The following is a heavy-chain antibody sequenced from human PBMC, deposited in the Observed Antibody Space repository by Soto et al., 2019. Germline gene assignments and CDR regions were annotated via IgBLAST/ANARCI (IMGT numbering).Heavy chain of an antibody. CDR1: GFTFSSYG. CDR2: ISYDGSKK. V-gene: IGHV3-30*03. Sequence: QVQLVESGGGVVQPGRSLRLSCAASGFTFSSYGIHWVRQAPGKGLEWVAVISYDGSKKDYADSVKGRFTMSRDNSKNTLDLQMNSLRAEDTAVYYCATSLGSYYAVRGDAFDIWGQGTMVTVSS. D-gene: IGHD2-15*01. J-gene: IGHJ3*02. CDR3: ATSLGSYYAVRGDAFDI.